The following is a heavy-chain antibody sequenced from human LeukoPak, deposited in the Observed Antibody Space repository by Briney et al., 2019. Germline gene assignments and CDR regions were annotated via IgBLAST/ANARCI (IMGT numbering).Heavy chain of an antibody. CDR3: ARDLTGGAPDFDY. Sequence: PSQTLSLTCTVSGGSISSGGYYWSWIRQPPGKGLEWIGYIYHSGSTYYNPSLKSRVTISVDRSKNQFSLKLSSVAAADTAVYYCARDLTGGAPDFDYWGQGTLVTVSS. CDR1: GGSISSGGYY. J-gene: IGHJ4*02. V-gene: IGHV4-30-2*01. D-gene: IGHD3-10*01. CDR2: IYHSGST.